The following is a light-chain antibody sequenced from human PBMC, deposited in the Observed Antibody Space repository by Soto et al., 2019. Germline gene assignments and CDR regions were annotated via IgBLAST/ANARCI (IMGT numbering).Light chain of an antibody. CDR3: SSYAGKNNYV. Sequence: QSVLTQPPSASGSPGQSVTFSCTGTSSDIGDYNYVSWYQQHPGKAPKLMIYEVTKRPSGVPDRFSGSKSGNTASLTVSGLQADDEAAYYCSSYAGKNNYVFGTGTKVTV. CDR1: SSDIGDYNY. J-gene: IGLJ1*01. V-gene: IGLV2-8*01. CDR2: EVT.